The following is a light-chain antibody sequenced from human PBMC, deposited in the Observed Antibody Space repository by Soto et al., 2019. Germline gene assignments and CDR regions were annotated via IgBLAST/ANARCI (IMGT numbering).Light chain of an antibody. J-gene: IGKJ5*01. CDR1: QSVSSEY. CDR3: QQYGSSHIT. V-gene: IGKV3-20*01. Sequence: EILLTQSPGTLSLSPGERSTLSCRASQSVSSEYLAWYQQRHDQAPRXXFYGASSRATGIPDRFSGSGSGTDLTLTISRLEPEDFEVYDCQQYGSSHITFGQGTRLEIK. CDR2: GAS.